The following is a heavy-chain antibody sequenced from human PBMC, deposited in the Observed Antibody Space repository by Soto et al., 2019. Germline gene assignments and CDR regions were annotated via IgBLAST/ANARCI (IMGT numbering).Heavy chain of an antibody. CDR1: GYTFTSYD. CDR3: ARGRWGITIFGQYMDV. D-gene: IGHD3-3*01. V-gene: IGHV1-8*01. CDR2: MNPNSGNT. Sequence: QVQLVQSGAEVKKPGASVKVSCKASGYTFTSYDINWVRQATGQGLEWMGWMNPNSGNTGYAQKFQGRVTMTRNTSIITAYMEMSSLRSEDTAVYYCARGRWGITIFGQYMDVWGKGTTVTVAS. J-gene: IGHJ6*03.